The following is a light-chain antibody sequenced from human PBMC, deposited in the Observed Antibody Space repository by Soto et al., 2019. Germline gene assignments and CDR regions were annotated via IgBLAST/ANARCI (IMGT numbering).Light chain of an antibody. CDR3: YSTDSSANHRV. J-gene: IGLJ2*01. Sequence: SYELTQPPSVSVSPGQTARITCSGDALPQTYACWYQQKSGQAPVLVIYEDSKRPSGIPERFSGSSSGTMATLTISGAQVEDEADYYCYSTDSSANHRVFGGGTKLTVL. CDR2: EDS. CDR1: ALPQTY. V-gene: IGLV3-10*01.